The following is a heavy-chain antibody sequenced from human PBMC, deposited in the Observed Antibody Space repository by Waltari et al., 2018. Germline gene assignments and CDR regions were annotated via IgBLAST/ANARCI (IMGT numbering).Heavy chain of an antibody. Sequence: QVQLQESGPGLVKPSETLSLTCAVSGYSISSGYYWGWIRQPPGKGLEWIGSIYHSGRTYYNPSLKSRVTISVDTSKNQFSLKLSSVTAADTAVYYCARDVDSSGWAFDIWGQGTMVTVSS. V-gene: IGHV4-38-2*02. CDR1: GYSISSGYY. J-gene: IGHJ3*02. CDR3: ARDVDSSGWAFDI. CDR2: IYHSGRT. D-gene: IGHD3-22*01.